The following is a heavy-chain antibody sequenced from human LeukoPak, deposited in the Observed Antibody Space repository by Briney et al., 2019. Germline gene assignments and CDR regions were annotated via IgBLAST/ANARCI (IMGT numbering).Heavy chain of an antibody. CDR1: GFTFSSYA. J-gene: IGHJ5*02. V-gene: IGHV3-53*05. D-gene: IGHD3-22*01. CDR2: IYSGGST. CDR3: ARGESSGYYNNWFDP. Sequence: PGGSLRLSCAASGFTFSSYAMSWARQAPGKGLEWVSVIYSGGSTYYADSVKGRFTISRDNSKNTLYLQMNSLRSEDTAVYYCARGESSGYYNNWFDPWGQGTLVTVSS.